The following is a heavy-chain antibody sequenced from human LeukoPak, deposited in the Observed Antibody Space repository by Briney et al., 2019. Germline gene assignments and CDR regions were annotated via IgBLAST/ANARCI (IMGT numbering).Heavy chain of an antibody. D-gene: IGHD2-15*01. J-gene: IGHJ5*02. CDR1: GFTFSSYA. CDR2: ISGSGGST. Sequence: GGSLRLSCAASGFTFSSYAMSWVRQAPGKGLEWVSAISGSGGSTYYADSVKGRFTISRDHSKNTLYLQMNSLRAEDTAVYYCAKGGYCSGGSCYNWFDPWGQGTLVTVSS. CDR3: AKGGYCSGGSCYNWFDP. V-gene: IGHV3-23*01.